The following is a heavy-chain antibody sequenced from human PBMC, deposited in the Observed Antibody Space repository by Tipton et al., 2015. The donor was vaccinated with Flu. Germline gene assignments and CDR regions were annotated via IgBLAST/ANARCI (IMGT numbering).Heavy chain of an antibody. CDR1: GGSISTYY. CDR2: INYNGGT. D-gene: IGHD3-22*01. CDR3: ASARYSDYDTSGSSFDY. J-gene: IGHJ4*02. Sequence: TLSLTCTVSGGSISTYYWSWIRQPPGKGLEWIGFINYNGGTDYNPSLKSRVTISVDTSKNQFSLRLSSATAADAAVYYCASARYSDYDTSGSSFDYWCQGSLVNVSS. V-gene: IGHV4-59*01.